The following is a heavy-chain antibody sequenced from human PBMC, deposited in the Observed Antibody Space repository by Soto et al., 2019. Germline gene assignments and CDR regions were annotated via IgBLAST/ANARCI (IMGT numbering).Heavy chain of an antibody. CDR1: GFTFSSYW. CDR2: IKQDGSEK. J-gene: IGHJ4*02. Sequence: GGSLRLSCAASGFTFSSYWMSWVRQAPGKGLEWVANIKQDGSEKYYVDSVKGRFTISRDNAKNSLYLQMNSLRAEDTAVYYCAREGITIFGVVINGNFDYWGQGTLVTVSS. V-gene: IGHV3-7*01. CDR3: AREGITIFGVVINGNFDY. D-gene: IGHD3-3*01.